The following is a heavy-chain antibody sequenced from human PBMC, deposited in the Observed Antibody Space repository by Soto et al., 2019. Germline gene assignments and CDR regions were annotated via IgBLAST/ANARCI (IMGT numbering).Heavy chain of an antibody. CDR1: GGSISSGGYY. Sequence: SETLSLTCTVSGGSISSGGYYWSWIRQHPGKGLEWIGYIYYSGSTYYNPSLKSRVTISVDTSKNQFSLKLSSVTAADTAVYYCAREPIVAEAGYYYYYGMDVWGQGTTVTVSS. CDR2: IYYSGST. V-gene: IGHV4-31*03. J-gene: IGHJ6*02. CDR3: AREPIVAEAGYYYYYGMDV. D-gene: IGHD5-12*01.